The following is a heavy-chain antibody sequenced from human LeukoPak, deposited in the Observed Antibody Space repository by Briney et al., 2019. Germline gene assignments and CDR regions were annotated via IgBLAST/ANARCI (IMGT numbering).Heavy chain of an antibody. CDR2: INSDGSRT. CDR3: ARGNFYSGSGSSPLDY. D-gene: IGHD3-10*01. Sequence: QTGGSLRLSCAASGFTFNSYWMHWVRQVPGKGLVWVSRINSDGSRTNYVDSAKGRFTISRDNAKNTLFLEMNSLRAEDTAVYYCARGNFYSGSGSSPLDYWGQGTLVTVSS. CDR1: GFTFNSYW. V-gene: IGHV3-74*01. J-gene: IGHJ4*02.